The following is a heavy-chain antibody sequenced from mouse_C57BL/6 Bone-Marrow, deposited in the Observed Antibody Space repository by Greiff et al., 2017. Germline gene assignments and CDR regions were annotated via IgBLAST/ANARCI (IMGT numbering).Heavy chain of an antibody. V-gene: IGHV1-64*01. CDR3: ARCCDKTWNIDV. Sequence: QVQLQQPGPELVKPGASVKMSCKASGYSFTSYCMNWVKQSPGQSLEWIGMINPNSGSTNYNEKFKGKATLTEDQSSSTAYMKLLSLTSEDSAVYFSARCCDKTWNIDVWGTGTTVTVSS. J-gene: IGHJ1*03. CDR2: INPNSGST. CDR1: GYSFTSYC. D-gene: IGHD2-13*01.